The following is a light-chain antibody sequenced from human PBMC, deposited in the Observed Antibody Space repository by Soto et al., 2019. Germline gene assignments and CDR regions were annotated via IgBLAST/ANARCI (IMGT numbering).Light chain of an antibody. Sequence: QSVLTQPASVSGSPGQSIAISCTGTSSDVGGYDYVSWYQQHPDKAPKLMIYEVTKRPSGVSNRFSGSKSGNTASLTISGLQPEDEADYYCSSHTSGSTRVFGSWTKLTVL. J-gene: IGLJ1*01. CDR2: EVT. CDR3: SSHTSGSTRV. CDR1: SSDVGGYDY. V-gene: IGLV2-14*01.